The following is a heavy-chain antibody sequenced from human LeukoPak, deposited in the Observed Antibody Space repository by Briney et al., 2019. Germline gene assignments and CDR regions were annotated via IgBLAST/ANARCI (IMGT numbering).Heavy chain of an antibody. Sequence: ASVKVSCKASGYTFTSYGISWVRQAPGQGLEWMGWISAYNGNTNYAQKFQGRVTMTRDTSISTAYMELSRLRSDDTAVYYCANYGGNSGAFDIWGQGTMVTVSS. D-gene: IGHD4-23*01. CDR1: GYTFTSYG. CDR2: ISAYNGNT. J-gene: IGHJ3*02. V-gene: IGHV1-18*01. CDR3: ANYGGNSGAFDI.